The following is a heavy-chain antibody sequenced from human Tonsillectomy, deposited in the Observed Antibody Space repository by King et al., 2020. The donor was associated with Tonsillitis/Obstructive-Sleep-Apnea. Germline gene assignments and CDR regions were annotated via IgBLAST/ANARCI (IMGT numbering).Heavy chain of an antibody. CDR2: INHSGST. V-gene: IGHV4-34*01. D-gene: IGHD1-14*01. CDR1: GGSFSGYY. J-gene: IGHJ6*03. CDR3: ARDRSNRYYMDV. Sequence: HVQLQQWGAGLLKPSETLSLTCAVYGGSFSGYYWSWIRQPPGKGLEWIGEINHSGSTNYNPSLKSRVTISVDTSKNQFSLKLSSVTAADTAVYYCARDRSNRYYMDVWGKGTTVTVSS.